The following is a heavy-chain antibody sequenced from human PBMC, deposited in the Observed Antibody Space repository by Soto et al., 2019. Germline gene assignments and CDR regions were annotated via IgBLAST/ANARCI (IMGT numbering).Heavy chain of an antibody. D-gene: IGHD2-21*01. V-gene: IGHV4-31*03. J-gene: IGHJ4*02. Sequence: SETLSLTCTVSGGSISSGGYYWSWIRQHPGKGLEWMVYICYSGGTEYNPSLKRRGTISLDTCKSRLSLKLSSVTAADTAVYYCARGGEIPGYWGQGTLVTVSS. CDR2: ICYSGGT. CDR3: ARGGEIPGY. CDR1: GGSISSGGYY.